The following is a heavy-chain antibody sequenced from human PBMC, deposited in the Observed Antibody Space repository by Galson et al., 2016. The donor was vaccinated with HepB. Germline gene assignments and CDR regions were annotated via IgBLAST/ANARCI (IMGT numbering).Heavy chain of an antibody. CDR2: INSDGSSI. CDR3: ATRGGGNPLFGY. J-gene: IGHJ4*02. CDR1: GFTFSRYW. D-gene: IGHD4-23*01. Sequence: SLRLSCAASGFTFSRYWMHWVRQAPGKGLVWVSRINSDGSSISYVDSVKGRFTISRDNAKNTLYLQMNSPRAEDTAVYYCATRGGGNPLFGYWGQGTLVTVSS. V-gene: IGHV3-74*01.